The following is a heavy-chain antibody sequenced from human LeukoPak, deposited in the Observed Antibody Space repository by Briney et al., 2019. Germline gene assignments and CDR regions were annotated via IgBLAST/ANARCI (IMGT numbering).Heavy chain of an antibody. V-gene: IGHV4-59*01. D-gene: IGHD4-17*01. CDR3: ARDNGYGDYLSGIDP. CDR1: GGSISSYY. CDR2: IYYSGST. Sequence: SETLSLTCTVSGGSISSYYWSWIRQPPGKGLEWIGYIYYSGSTNYNPSLKSRVTISVDTSKNQFSLKLSSVTAADTAVYYCARDNGYGDYLSGIDPWGQGTLVTVSS. J-gene: IGHJ5*02.